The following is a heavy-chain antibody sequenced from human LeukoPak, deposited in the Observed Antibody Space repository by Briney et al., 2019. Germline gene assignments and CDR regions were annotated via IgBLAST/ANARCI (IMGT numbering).Heavy chain of an antibody. CDR1: GFTVSSNY. Sequence: PGGSLRLSCAASGFTVSSNYMSWVRRAPGKGLEWVSVIYSGGSTYYADSVKGRFTISRDNSKNTLYLQMNSLRAEDTAVYYRARATGDHNYYYYGMDVWGQGTTVTVSS. J-gene: IGHJ6*02. CDR3: ARATGDHNYYYYGMDV. D-gene: IGHD7-27*01. V-gene: IGHV3-53*01. CDR2: IYSGGST.